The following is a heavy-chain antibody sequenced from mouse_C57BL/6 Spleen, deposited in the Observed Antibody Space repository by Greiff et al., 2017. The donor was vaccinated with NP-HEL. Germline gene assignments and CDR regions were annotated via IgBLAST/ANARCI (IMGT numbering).Heavy chain of an antibody. V-gene: IGHV5-17*01. CDR2: ISSGSSTI. D-gene: IGHD1-1*01. J-gene: IGHJ4*01. Sequence: VQLQQSGGGLVKPGGSLKLSCAASGFTFSDYGMHWVRQAPEKGLEWVAYISSGSSTIYYADTVKGRFTISRDNAKNTLFLQMTSLRSEDTAMYYCARRDYGSSAYAMDYWGQGTSVTVSS. CDR3: ARRDYGSSAYAMDY. CDR1: GFTFSDYG.